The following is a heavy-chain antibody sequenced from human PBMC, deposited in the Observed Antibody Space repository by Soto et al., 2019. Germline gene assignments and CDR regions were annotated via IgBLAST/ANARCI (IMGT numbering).Heavy chain of an antibody. CDR1: GGSITSDW. CDR3: ARWDSNWFDP. D-gene: IGHD1-26*01. Sequence: PSETLSLTCSVSGGSITSDWLSWIRQPPGKGLECIGYIYYGAYTNYNPILKSRVTISGDTSKNQVSLKLNSVTTADTAVYYCARWDSNWFDPWGQGVLVTVYS. CDR2: IYYGAYT. V-gene: IGHV4-59*01. J-gene: IGHJ5*02.